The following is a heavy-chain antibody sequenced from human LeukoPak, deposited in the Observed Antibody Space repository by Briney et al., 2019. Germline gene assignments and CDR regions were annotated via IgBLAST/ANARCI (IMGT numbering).Heavy chain of an antibody. Sequence: PGGSLRLSCAASGFTFSDYYMSWIRQAPGKGLEWVTLISYDGTDKYYAASVRGRFTISRDNSKNTLYLQMNSLRPEDTGVYYCAKDPQDFYGSSGYRPERYWGQGTLVTVSS. CDR1: GFTFSDYY. D-gene: IGHD3-22*01. V-gene: IGHV3-30*18. CDR2: ISYDGTDK. J-gene: IGHJ4*02. CDR3: AKDPQDFYGSSGYRPERY.